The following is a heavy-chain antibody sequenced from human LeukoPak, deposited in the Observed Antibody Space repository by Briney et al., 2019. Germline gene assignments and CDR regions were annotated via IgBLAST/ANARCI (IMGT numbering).Heavy chain of an antibody. J-gene: IGHJ4*02. D-gene: IGHD2-2*01. CDR1: GFTFSNYG. CDR2: ISGSGDDT. CDR3: AKRGSTAYSTPHFDF. Sequence: TGGSLRLSCAASGFTFSNYGMSWVRQAPGKGLEWVSGISGSGDDTPHADSVKGRFTISRDNSKNTLYLQMNNLRAEDTAVYYCAKRGSTAYSTPHFDFWGQGALVTVSS. V-gene: IGHV3-23*01.